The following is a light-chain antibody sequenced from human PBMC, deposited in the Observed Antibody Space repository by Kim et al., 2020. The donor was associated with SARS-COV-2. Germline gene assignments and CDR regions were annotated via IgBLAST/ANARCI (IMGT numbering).Light chain of an antibody. V-gene: IGKV1-39*01. J-gene: IGKJ2*03. CDR1: QSIRSS. CDR2: ATS. CDR3: QQSYNTPYS. Sequence: SASVGDRVTITCRASQSIRSSLNWYQQKPGKAPNLLIYATSNLQSGVPSRFSGSGSGTDFTLTISSLQPEDFATYFCQQSYNTPYSFGQGTKLEI.